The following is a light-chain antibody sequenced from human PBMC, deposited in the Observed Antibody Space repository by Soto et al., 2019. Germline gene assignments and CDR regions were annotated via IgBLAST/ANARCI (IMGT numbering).Light chain of an antibody. V-gene: IGKV3-15*01. CDR3: QPYYNGPPIT. J-gene: IGKJ5*01. CDR1: QSVSSN. CDR2: GAS. Sequence: EIILTQLTAKLSVSTGERAGLYCRESQSVSSNLAWYQQTPGQAPRLLIYGASTRATGIPARFSGSGSGTEFTLTIGSLQSEDFAVYYLQPYYNGPPITSGNGTLIGIK.